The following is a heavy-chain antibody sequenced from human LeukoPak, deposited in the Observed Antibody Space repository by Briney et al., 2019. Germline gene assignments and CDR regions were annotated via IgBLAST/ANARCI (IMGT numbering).Heavy chain of an antibody. D-gene: IGHD3-10*01. CDR3: ARTTTPHYYGSGSYALGY. CDR2: IPYDGSNK. V-gene: IGHV3-30-3*01. J-gene: IGHJ4*02. Sequence: GGSLRLSCAASGFTFSTYAMHWVRQGPGKGLEWVAVIPYDGSNKYYADSVKGRFTISRDNSKNTLYLQMSSLSAEDTAVYYCARTTTPHYYGSGSYALGYWGQGTLVTVPS. CDR1: GFTFSTYA.